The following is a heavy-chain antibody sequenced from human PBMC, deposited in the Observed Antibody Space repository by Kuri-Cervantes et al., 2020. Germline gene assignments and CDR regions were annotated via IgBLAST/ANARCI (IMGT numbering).Heavy chain of an antibody. CDR2: ISGSGGST. CDR1: GFTFSSYA. J-gene: IGHJ3*02. CDR3: AKVLWFGELLSDAFDI. D-gene: IGHD3-10*01. Sequence: GGSLRLSCAASGFTFSSYAMSWVRQAPGKGLEWVSAISGSGGSTYYADSVKGRFTISRDNSKNTLYLQMNSLRAEDTAVYYCAKVLWFGELLSDAFDIWGQGTMVTVSS. V-gene: IGHV3-23*01.